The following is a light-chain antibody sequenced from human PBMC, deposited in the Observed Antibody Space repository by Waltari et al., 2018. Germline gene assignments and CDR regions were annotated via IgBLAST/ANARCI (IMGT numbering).Light chain of an antibody. CDR2: SVS. CDR3: QQATSFPPT. Sequence: DIQMTQSPSSVSASVGYRVPITCRARQDITGWLAWYQQKPGKGTKMLIYSVSTLQSGVPTRFSGSGSGTKFTLTIASLQSEDSGTYYCQQATSFPPTFGGGTKVE. V-gene: IGKV1-12*01. CDR1: QDITGW. J-gene: IGKJ4*01.